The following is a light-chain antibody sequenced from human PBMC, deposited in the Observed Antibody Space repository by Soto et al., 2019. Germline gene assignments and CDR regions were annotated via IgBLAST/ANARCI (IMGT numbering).Light chain of an antibody. J-gene: IGKJ3*01. Sequence: EIVFTQSPGTLSLSPGERATLSCRASQSLSSSYLVWYQQKPGQAPRLLIYGASSRATGIPDRFSGSGSGTDFTLTISRLEPEDFAVYYCQHYGNTPPSVTFGPGTKVDIK. V-gene: IGKV3-20*01. CDR3: QHYGNTPPSVT. CDR1: QSLSSSY. CDR2: GAS.